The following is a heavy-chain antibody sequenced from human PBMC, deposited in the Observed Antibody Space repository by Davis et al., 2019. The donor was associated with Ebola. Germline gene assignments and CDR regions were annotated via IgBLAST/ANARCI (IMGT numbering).Heavy chain of an antibody. CDR1: GGSISSYY. J-gene: IGHJ5*02. D-gene: IGHD2-8*01. Sequence: MPSETLSLTCTVSGGSISSYYWSWIRQPPGKGLEWIGYIYYSGSTNYNPSLKSRVTISVDRSKNQFSLKLSSVTAADTAVYYCARGMVSLAARWFDPWGQGTLVTVSS. CDR2: IYYSGST. CDR3: ARGMVSLAARWFDP. V-gene: IGHV4-59*12.